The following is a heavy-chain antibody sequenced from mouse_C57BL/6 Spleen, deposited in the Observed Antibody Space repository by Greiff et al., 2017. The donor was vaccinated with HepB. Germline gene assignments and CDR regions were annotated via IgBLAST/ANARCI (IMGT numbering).Heavy chain of an antibody. D-gene: IGHD1-3*01. CDR2: INPNNGGT. Sequence: VQLKESGPELVKPGASVKMSCKASGYTFTDYNMHWVKQSHGKSLEWIGYINPNNGGTSYNQKFKGKATLTVNKSSSTAYMELRSLTSEDSAVYYCARNYNPYYYAMDYWGQGTSVTVSS. CDR1: GYTFTDYN. V-gene: IGHV1-22*01. CDR3: ARNYNPYYYAMDY. J-gene: IGHJ4*01.